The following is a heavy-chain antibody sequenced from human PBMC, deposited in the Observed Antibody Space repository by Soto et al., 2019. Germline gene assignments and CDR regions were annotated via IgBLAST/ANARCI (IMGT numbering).Heavy chain of an antibody. D-gene: IGHD3-3*01. V-gene: IGHV1-2*04. J-gene: IGHJ6*03. Sequence: ASVKVSCKASGYTFTGYYMHWVRQAPGQGLEWMGWINPNSGGTNYAQKFQGWVTMTRDTSISTAYMELSRLRSDDTAVYYCARGDDFWSGYPRYYYMDVWGKGTTVTVSS. CDR3: ARGDDFWSGYPRYYYMDV. CDR1: GYTFTGYY. CDR2: INPNSGGT.